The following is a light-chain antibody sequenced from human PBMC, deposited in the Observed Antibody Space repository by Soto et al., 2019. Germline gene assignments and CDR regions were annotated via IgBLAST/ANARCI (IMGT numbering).Light chain of an antibody. Sequence: SYELTQPPSVSVAPDKTATITCGGDKIGNKRVHWYRQKPGQAPVLVISYDSDRPSGIPERFSGSNSGNTATLTISRVEAGDEADYYCQVWDIMTDNYVFGTGTKLTVL. J-gene: IGLJ1*01. CDR3: QVWDIMTDNYV. CDR1: KIGNKR. CDR2: YDS. V-gene: IGLV3-21*04.